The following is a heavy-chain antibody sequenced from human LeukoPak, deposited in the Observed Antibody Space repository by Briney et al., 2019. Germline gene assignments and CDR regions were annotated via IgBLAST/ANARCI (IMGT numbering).Heavy chain of an antibody. CDR3: ARRRFVRVVPAEYYFDY. D-gene: IGHD2-2*01. J-gene: IGHJ4*02. CDR2: IYPGDSDT. Sequence: GESLKISCKGSGYSFTSYWIGWVRQMPGKGLEWMGIIYPGDSDTRYSPSFQGQVTISADKSISTAYLQWSSLKASVTAMYYCARRRFVRVVPAEYYFDYWGQGTLVTVSS. CDR1: GYSFTSYW. V-gene: IGHV5-51*01.